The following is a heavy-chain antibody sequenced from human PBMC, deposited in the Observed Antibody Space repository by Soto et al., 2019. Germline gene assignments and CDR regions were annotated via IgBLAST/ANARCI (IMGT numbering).Heavy chain of an antibody. CDR2: IWYDGSNK. D-gene: IGHD6-13*01. Sequence: QVQLVESGGGVVQPGRSLRLSCAASGFTFSTYGMHWVRQAPGKGLEWVAVIWYDGSNKYYADSVKGRFTISRDNSKDTLCLQMNSLRAEDTAVYYCARVYSSWYSDYWGQGTLVTVSS. V-gene: IGHV3-33*01. CDR1: GFTFSTYG. CDR3: ARVYSSWYSDY. J-gene: IGHJ4*02.